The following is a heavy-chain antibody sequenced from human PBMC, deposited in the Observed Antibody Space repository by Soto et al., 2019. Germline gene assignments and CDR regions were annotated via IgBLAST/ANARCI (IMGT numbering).Heavy chain of an antibody. CDR1: GFTFSSYA. Sequence: GGSLRLSCAASGFTFSSYAMSWVRQAPGKGLEWVSAISGSGGSTYYADSVKGRFTISRDNSKNTLYLQMNSLRAEDTAVYYCATCWHFGWDYYDSSGYIDYWGQGTLVTVSS. D-gene: IGHD3-22*01. V-gene: IGHV3-23*01. CDR2: ISGSGGST. CDR3: ATCWHFGWDYYDSSGYIDY. J-gene: IGHJ4*02.